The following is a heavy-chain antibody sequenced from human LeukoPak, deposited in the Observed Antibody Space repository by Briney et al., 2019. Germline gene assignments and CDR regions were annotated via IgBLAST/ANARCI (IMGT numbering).Heavy chain of an antibody. J-gene: IGHJ3*02. D-gene: IGHD6-13*01. V-gene: IGHV1-2*02. CDR3: AREPSGYSSSWYSGLGSGHNAFDI. CDR1: GYTFTGYY. Sequence: ASVKVSCKASGYTFTGYYMHWVRQAPGQGLAWMGWINPNSGGTNYAQKFQGRVTMTRDTSISTAYMELSRLRSDDTDVYYCAREPSGYSSSWYSGLGSGHNAFDIWGQGTMVTVSS. CDR2: INPNSGGT.